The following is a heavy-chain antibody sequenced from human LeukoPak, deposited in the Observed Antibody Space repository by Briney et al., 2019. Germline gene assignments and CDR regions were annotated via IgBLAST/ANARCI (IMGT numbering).Heavy chain of an antibody. CDR3: ARDRSGYYFDY. Sequence: GSLRLSCAASGFTVSSNYMSWVRQAPGKGLEWVSVIYSGGSTYYADSVKGRFTISRDNSKNTLYLQMNSLRAEDTAVYYCARDRSGYYFDYWGQGTLVTVSS. J-gene: IGHJ4*02. V-gene: IGHV3-53*01. D-gene: IGHD3-22*01. CDR1: GFTVSSNY. CDR2: IYSGGST.